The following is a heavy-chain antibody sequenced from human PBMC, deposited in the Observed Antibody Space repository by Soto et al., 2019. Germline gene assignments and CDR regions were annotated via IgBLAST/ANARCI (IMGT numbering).Heavy chain of an antibody. CDR1: GFTFEHYA. CDR2: ITWASDKK. J-gene: IGHJ4*02. CDR3: AKDIEGHTSY. Sequence: EVQLVESGGGLVQPGRSLRLSCAASGFTFEHYAMHWVRQAPGKGLEWVSGITWASDKKGYADSVWGRFTISRDNAKNSLHLQMNSLRAEDTALYYCAKDIEGHTSYWGQGTLVTVSS. V-gene: IGHV3-9*01.